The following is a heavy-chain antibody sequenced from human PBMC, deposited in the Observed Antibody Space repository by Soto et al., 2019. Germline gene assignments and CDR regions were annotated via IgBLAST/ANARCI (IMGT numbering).Heavy chain of an antibody. D-gene: IGHD1-26*01. V-gene: IGHV1-18*01. CDR2: ISAYNGNT. CDR1: GYTPTNYD. CDR3: ARGLYRRGTYYAFDN. J-gene: IGHJ4*02. Sequence: QVPLVQSGPEMKKPGASVKVSCKTSGYTPTNYDIGWVRQAPGQGLEYMGWISAYNGNTNYARKLQDRVTLTTDTSTRTAYMELRSLQSDDTAIYYCARGLYRRGTYYAFDNWGQGTLVTVSS.